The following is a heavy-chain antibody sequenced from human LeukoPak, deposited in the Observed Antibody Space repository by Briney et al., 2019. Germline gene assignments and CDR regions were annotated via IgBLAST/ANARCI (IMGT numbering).Heavy chain of an antibody. CDR2: IYYSGST. D-gene: IGHD7-27*01. CDR3: ARAPVGNGPDY. CDR1: GGSINNSSYY. Sequence: PSETLSLTCTVSGGSINNSSYYWGWIRQPPGKGLEWIGGIYYSGSTYYNPSLKSRVTISVDTSKNQFSLKLSSVTAADTAVYYCARAPVGNGPDYWGQGTLVTVSS. V-gene: IGHV4-39*01. J-gene: IGHJ4*02.